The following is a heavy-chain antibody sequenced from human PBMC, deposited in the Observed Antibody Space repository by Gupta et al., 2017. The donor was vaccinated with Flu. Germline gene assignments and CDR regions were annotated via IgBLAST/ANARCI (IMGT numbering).Heavy chain of an antibody. CDR3: AKHLSWEGNLWPFES. V-gene: IGHV3-23*01. CDR2: QINTGDTK. Sequence: EVLLLESGGGLAPPGGPLRLSWEAFGFIFSNFALSWVRQTPGKGLAWVGQINTGDTKFYADSVRDRFIISRDNSRDTLYLYMNGLRADDTAVYWCAKHLSWEGNLWPFESWGQGTLVTVSS. CDR1: GFIFSNFA. D-gene: IGHD1-26*01. J-gene: IGHJ4*02.